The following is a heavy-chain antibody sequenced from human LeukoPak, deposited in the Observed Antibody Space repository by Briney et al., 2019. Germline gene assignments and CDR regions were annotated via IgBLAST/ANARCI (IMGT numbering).Heavy chain of an antibody. Sequence: ASVKVSCKASGYTFTSYGISWVRQAPGQGLEWMGCISAYNGNTNYAQKLQGRVTMTTDTSTSTAYMELRSLRSDDTAVYYCARGTPFALRYFDWLLPSGMDVWGKGTTVTVSS. J-gene: IGHJ6*04. CDR3: ARGTPFALRYFDWLLPSGMDV. CDR1: GYTFTSYG. D-gene: IGHD3-9*01. V-gene: IGHV1-18*04. CDR2: ISAYNGNT.